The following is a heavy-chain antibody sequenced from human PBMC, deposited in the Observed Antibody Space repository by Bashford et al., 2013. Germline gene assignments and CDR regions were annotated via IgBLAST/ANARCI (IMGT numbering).Heavy chain of an antibody. CDR2: INAASGNT. CDR3: ARPGPSYSGYDSDYFDY. D-gene: IGHD5-12*01. Sequence: VASVKVSCKASGYTFYYLCFALGAPGPGQRLEWMGWINAASGNTKYLQKFQGRVTITRDTSASTTYMELNSLRSEDTALYYCARPGPSYSGYDSDYFDYWGQGTLVTVSS. J-gene: IGHJ4*02. V-gene: IGHV1-3*01. CDR1: GYTFYYLC.